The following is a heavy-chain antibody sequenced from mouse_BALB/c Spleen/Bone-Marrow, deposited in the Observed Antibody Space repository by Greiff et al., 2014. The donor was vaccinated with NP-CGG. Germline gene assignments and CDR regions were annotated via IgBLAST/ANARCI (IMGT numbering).Heavy chain of an antibody. CDR3: ARFPFYYGSSFYYFDY. Sequence: DLVKPGASVKLSCKASGYTFTSYWINWIKQRPGQGLEWIGRISPRCGSTYYNEMFKGKATLTVDTSSSTAYIQLSSLSSEDSAVYFCARFPFYYGSSFYYFDYWGQGTTLTVSS. J-gene: IGHJ2*01. CDR2: ISPRCGST. D-gene: IGHD1-1*01. V-gene: IGHV1S41*01. CDR1: GYTFTSYW.